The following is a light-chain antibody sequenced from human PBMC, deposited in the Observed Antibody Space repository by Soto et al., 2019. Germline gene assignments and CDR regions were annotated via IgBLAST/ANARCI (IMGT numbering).Light chain of an antibody. CDR2: GNK. CDR3: QSYDSSMSGFVV. J-gene: IGLJ2*01. CDR1: SSNIGAGYD. V-gene: IGLV1-40*01. Sequence: QSVLTQPPSVSGAPGQRVTISCTGSSSNIGAGYDVHWYQQLPGTAPKLLIYGNKNRPSGVPDRFSGSKSGTSASLAITGLQAEDEADYYGQSYDSSMSGFVVIGGGTQRTVL.